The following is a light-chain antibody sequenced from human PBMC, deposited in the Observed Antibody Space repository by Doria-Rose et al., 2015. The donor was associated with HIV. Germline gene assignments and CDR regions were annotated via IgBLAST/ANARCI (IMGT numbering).Light chain of an antibody. CDR3: NQYGTSWT. J-gene: IGKJ1*01. CDR2: DGS. CDR1: QSFSSTY. Sequence: TQSPGTLSLSPGERATLSCRASQSFSSTYLDWYQQKPGQAPSLLIYDGSTRATGIPDRFSASGSGTDFTLTINRLEPEDFALYYCNQYGTSWTFGQGTKVEI. V-gene: IGKV3-20*01.